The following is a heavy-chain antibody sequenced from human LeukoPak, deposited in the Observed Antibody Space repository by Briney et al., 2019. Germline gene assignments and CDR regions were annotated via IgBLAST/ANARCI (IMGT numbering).Heavy chain of an antibody. Sequence: GGSLRLSCAASGFTVSSNYMSWVRRAPGRGLEWVSIIYSGGTTYYADSVKGRFTISRDNSKNTLYLQMNSLRAEDTAVYYCAAEGFYYDNTEGDYWGQGTLVTVSS. D-gene: IGHD3-16*01. CDR2: IYSGGTT. CDR3: AAEGFYYDNTEGDY. V-gene: IGHV3-66*01. J-gene: IGHJ4*02. CDR1: GFTVSSNY.